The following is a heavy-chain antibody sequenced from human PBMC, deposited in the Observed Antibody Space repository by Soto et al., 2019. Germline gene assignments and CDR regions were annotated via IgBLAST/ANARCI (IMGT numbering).Heavy chain of an antibody. Sequence: KPSETLSLTCTVSGGSISSSSYYWGWIRQPPGKGLEGIGSIYYSGSTYYNPSLKSRVTISVDTSKNQFSLKLSSVTAADTAVYYCARTTITMIVVVITVFDYWGQGTLVTVSS. V-gene: IGHV4-39*01. CDR2: IYYSGST. CDR1: GGSISSSSYY. CDR3: ARTTITMIVVVITVFDY. J-gene: IGHJ4*02. D-gene: IGHD3-22*01.